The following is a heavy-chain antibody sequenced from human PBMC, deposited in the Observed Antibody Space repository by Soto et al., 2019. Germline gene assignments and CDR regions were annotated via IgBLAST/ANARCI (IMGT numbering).Heavy chain of an antibody. CDR3: ARQPVSGSGKFLFYHHGMDV. CDR1: AGSFSDYF. V-gene: IGHV4-34*01. D-gene: IGHD3-10*01. CDR2: VHHRGKP. J-gene: IGHJ6*02. Sequence: SETLSLTCALYAGSFSDYFWTWIRQAPGKGLEWIEDVHHRGKPHYNPSLKSRVAISVDPSKNQFSLRLNSVTAGDTGVYYCARQPVSGSGKFLFYHHGMDVWGQGSTGTVSS.